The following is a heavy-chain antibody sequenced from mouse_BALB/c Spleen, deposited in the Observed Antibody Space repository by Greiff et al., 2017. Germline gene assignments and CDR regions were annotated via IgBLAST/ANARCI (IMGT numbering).Heavy chain of an antibody. V-gene: IGHV5-6*01. J-gene: IGHJ2*01. CDR3: ARGVRAPYFDY. CDR2: ISSGGSYT. Sequence: EVKLVESGGDLVKPGGSLKLSCAASGFTFSSYGMSWVRQTPDKRLEWVATISSGGSYTYYPDSVKGLFTISRDNAKNTLYLQMSSLKSEDTAMYYCARGVRAPYFDYWGQGTTLTVSS. D-gene: IGHD3-3*01. CDR1: GFTFSSYG.